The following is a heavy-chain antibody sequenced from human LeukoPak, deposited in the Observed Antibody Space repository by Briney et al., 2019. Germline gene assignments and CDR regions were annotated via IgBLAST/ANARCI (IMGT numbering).Heavy chain of an antibody. CDR2: FDPEDGET. D-gene: IGHD2-2*02. CDR1: GYTLTELS. V-gene: IGHV1-24*01. Sequence: ASVKVSCKVSGYTLTELSMHWVRQAPGKGLEWMGGFDPEDGETIYAQKFQGRVTMTEDTSTGTAYMELSSLRPEDTAVYYCATAGYCSSTSCYIRMDVWGQGTTVTVSS. J-gene: IGHJ6*02. CDR3: ATAGYCSSTSCYIRMDV.